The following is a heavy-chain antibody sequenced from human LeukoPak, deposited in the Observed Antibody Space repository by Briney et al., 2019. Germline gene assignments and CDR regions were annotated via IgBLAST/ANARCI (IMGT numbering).Heavy chain of an antibody. CDR2: ISGSGGST. D-gene: IGHD2-8*01. V-gene: IGHV3-23*01. CDR3: AKGCCPIDY. CDR1: GFTFSTYA. J-gene: IGHJ4*02. Sequence: GGSLRLSCAASGFTFSTYAMSWVRQAPGKGLEWVSAISGSGGSTYYADSVKDRFTISRDNSKNTLYLQMNSLRAEDTAVYFCAKGCCPIDYWGQGTLVTVSS.